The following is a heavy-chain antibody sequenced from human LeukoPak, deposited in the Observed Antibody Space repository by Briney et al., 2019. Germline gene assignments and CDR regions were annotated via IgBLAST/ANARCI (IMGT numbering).Heavy chain of an antibody. Sequence: PSETLSLTCAVYGGSFSGYYWSWIRQPPGKGLEWIGEINHSGSTNYNPSLTSRVTISVDTSKNQFSLKLSSVTAADTAVYYCARESWRPVTFDIWGQGTMVTVSS. D-gene: IGHD6-25*01. CDR2: INHSGST. J-gene: IGHJ3*02. CDR1: GGSFSGYY. V-gene: IGHV4-34*01. CDR3: ARESWRPVTFDI.